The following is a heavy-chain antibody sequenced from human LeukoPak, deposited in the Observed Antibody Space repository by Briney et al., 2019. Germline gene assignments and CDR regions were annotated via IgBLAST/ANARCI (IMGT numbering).Heavy chain of an antibody. V-gene: IGHV1-46*01. J-gene: IGHJ5*02. CDR2: IVPGGGST. CDR3: ARDGQSRLRGNWFDP. D-gene: IGHD5-12*01. Sequence: ASVKVSCKRSGYTFTSYYLDWGRPAPGQGVEWMGIIVPGGGSTSYTQKFQGRVTMTRDTSTSTVYMELSSRRSEDTAVYYCARDGQSRLRGNWFDPWGQGTLVTVSS. CDR1: GYTFTSYY.